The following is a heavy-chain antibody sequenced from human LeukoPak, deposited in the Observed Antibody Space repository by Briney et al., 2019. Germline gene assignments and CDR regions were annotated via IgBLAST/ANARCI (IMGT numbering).Heavy chain of an antibody. V-gene: IGHV3-23*01. J-gene: IGHJ5*02. CDR1: GFTFSSYA. Sequence: PGGSLRLSCAASGFTFSSYAMSWVRQAPGKGLEWVSAISGSGGSTYYADSVKGRFTISRDNSKNTLYLQMNSLRAEDTAVYYCAKDLRKQWLVDWFDPWGQGTLVTVSS. CDR2: ISGSGGST. D-gene: IGHD6-19*01. CDR3: AKDLRKQWLVDWFDP.